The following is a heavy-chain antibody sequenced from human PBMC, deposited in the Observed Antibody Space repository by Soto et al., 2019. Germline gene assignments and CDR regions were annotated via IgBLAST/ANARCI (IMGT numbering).Heavy chain of an antibody. D-gene: IGHD2-2*01. V-gene: IGHV4-59*08. Sequence: SETLSLTCTVSGGSISSYYWSWIRQPPGKGLEWIGYIYYSGSTNYNPSLKSRVTISVDTSKNQFSLKLSSVTAADTAVYYCAGSIVVVPAAHFGYWGQGTLVTVSS. CDR3: AGSIVVVPAAHFGY. CDR2: IYYSGST. J-gene: IGHJ4*02. CDR1: GGSISSYY.